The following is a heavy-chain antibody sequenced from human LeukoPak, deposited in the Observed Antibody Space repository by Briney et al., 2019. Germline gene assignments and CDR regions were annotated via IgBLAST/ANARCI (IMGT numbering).Heavy chain of an antibody. J-gene: IGHJ4*02. V-gene: IGHV4-39*01. CDR2: IYYSGST. CDR1: GGSISSSSYY. CDR3: WAHYTDY. D-gene: IGHD7-27*01. Sequence: SETLSLTCTVSGGSISSSSYYWGWIRQRPGKGMEWIGSIYYSGSTYYNPSLKSRVTISVDTSKKQFSLKLSYVTAADTAVYYCWAHYTDYWGQGTMVTVSS.